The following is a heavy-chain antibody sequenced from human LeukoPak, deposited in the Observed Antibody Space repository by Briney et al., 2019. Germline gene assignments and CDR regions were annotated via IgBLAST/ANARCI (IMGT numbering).Heavy chain of an antibody. Sequence: GGSLRLSCAAPGFTFSNYAMNWVRQAPGKGLEWVSSISCNGGSTYYADSVKGRFTISRDNSKNTLYLQMNSLRAEDTAVYYCAVSSVKNGGFDYWGQGTLMTVSS. CDR2: ISCNGGST. V-gene: IGHV3-23*01. J-gene: IGHJ4*02. D-gene: IGHD6-25*01. CDR1: GFTFSNYA. CDR3: AVSSVKNGGFDY.